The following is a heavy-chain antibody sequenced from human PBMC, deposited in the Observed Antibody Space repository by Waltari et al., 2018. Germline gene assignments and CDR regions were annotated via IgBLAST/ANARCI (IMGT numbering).Heavy chain of an antibody. D-gene: IGHD3-16*02. CDR3: ASNYRDY. CDR1: GFTFINYW. J-gene: IGHJ4*02. Sequence: EVQLVESGGGLVQPGVSLRLSCAASGFTFINYWMHWVRQVPGKGLVWVSRSSGDRRITHYADSVKGRFTISRDNAENTLYLKMNSLTVEDTAVYYCASNYRDYWGQGTLVTVSS. CDR2: SSGDRRIT. V-gene: IGHV3-74*01.